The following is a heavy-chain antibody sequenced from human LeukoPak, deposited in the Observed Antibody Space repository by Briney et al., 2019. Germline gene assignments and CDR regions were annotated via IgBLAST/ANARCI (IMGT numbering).Heavy chain of an antibody. Sequence: GGSLRLSCGASGFTFSSYAMAWVRQAPGKGLEWVSRISGSGNITFYADSVKGRFTISRDSSKNMLYLQMNSLRVEDTAVYYCAKVSGPGSLYFDYWGQGTLVTFSS. J-gene: IGHJ4*02. CDR2: ISGSGNIT. CDR3: AKVSGPGSLYFDY. V-gene: IGHV3-23*01. D-gene: IGHD3-10*01. CDR1: GFTFSSYA.